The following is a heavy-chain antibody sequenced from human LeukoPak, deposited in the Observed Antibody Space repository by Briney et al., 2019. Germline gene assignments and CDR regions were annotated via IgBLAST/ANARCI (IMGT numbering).Heavy chain of an antibody. CDR3: ARRCSSSSCRSYGMDV. J-gene: IGHJ6*02. Sequence: ASVKVSSKASGYTLTTYGIIWVRQPQGQGLEWLGWIRAFNGNTNYAREVQGRVTMTTDTSTNTAYMDLRSLTSDDTAIYYCARRCSSSSCRSYGMDVWGQGTTVTVSS. CDR1: GYTLTTYG. CDR2: IRAFNGNT. V-gene: IGHV1-18*01. D-gene: IGHD2-2*01.